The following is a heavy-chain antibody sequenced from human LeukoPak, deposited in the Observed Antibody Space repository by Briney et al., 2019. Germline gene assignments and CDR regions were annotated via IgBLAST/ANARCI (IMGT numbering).Heavy chain of an antibody. Sequence: SETLSLTCTVSGGSISSYYWSWIRQPPGKGLEWIGYIYYSGSTNYKPSLKSRVTISVDTSENQFSLKLSSVTAADTAVYYCARGGYYGSGNDFRFDPWGQGTLVTVSS. J-gene: IGHJ5*02. D-gene: IGHD3-10*01. CDR3: ARGGYYGSGNDFRFDP. CDR2: IYYSGST. V-gene: IGHV4-59*01. CDR1: GGSISSYY.